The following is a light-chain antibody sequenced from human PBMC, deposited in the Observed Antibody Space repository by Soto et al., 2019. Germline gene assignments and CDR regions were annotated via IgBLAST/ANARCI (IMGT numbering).Light chain of an antibody. Sequence: QSVLTQPPSVSAAPGQKVAISCSGSSSNIGTNYVSWYQQLPGTAPKLLIYDDYKRPSGIPDRFSGSKSGTSATLGITGLQTGDEADYFCGTWDNSLTWVFGGGTKLTVL. J-gene: IGLJ3*02. CDR3: GTWDNSLTWV. CDR1: SSNIGTNY. V-gene: IGLV1-51*01. CDR2: DDY.